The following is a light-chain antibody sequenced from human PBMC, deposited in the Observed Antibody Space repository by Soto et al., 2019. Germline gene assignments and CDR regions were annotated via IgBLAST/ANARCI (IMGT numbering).Light chain of an antibody. V-gene: IGLV2-11*01. CDR1: SSDVGGYNY. J-gene: IGLJ1*01. Sequence: QSALTQPRSVSGSPGQSVTISCTGTSSDVGGYNYVSWDQQHPGKAPKLMIYDVSKRPSGVPDRFSGSKSGNTASLTISGLQAEDEADYSCCSYAGSSSYVFGTGTKLTVL. CDR2: DVS. CDR3: CSYAGSSSYV.